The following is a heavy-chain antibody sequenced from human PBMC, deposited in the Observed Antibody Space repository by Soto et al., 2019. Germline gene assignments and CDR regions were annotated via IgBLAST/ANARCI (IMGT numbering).Heavy chain of an antibody. D-gene: IGHD2-8*02. Sequence: ASVKVSCKTSGYTFTNYAIHWVRQAPGQRLEWMGWINTGNGNTRYSQKFQDRITITRDTSASTAYLELSSLRSEDTAVYYCARSGGGYCTGGVCHANIWVDPWGQGTLVTVSS. CDR1: GYTFTNYA. V-gene: IGHV1-3*04. J-gene: IGHJ5*02. CDR3: ARSGGGYCTGGVCHANIWVDP. CDR2: INTGNGNT.